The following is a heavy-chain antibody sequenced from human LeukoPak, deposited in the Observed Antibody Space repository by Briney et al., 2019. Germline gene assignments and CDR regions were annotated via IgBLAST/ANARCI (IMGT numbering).Heavy chain of an antibody. V-gene: IGHV3-30-3*01. J-gene: IGHJ4*02. CDR1: GFTFSSYA. CDR3: ARDKGDYGDYIGY. D-gene: IGHD4-17*01. Sequence: GGSLRLSCAASGFTFSSYAMHWVRQAPGKGPEWVAVISYDGSNKYYADSVKGRFTISRDNSKNTLYLQMNSLRAEDTAVYYCARDKGDYGDYIGYWGQGTLVTVSS. CDR2: ISYDGSNK.